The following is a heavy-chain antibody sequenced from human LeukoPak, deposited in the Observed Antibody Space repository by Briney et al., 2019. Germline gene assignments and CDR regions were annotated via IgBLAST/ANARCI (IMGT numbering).Heavy chain of an antibody. CDR1: GDSISNGGYH. CDR3: ARDFTKTASPDAFDV. CDR2: IHYSGNT. J-gene: IGHJ3*01. D-gene: IGHD2-21*02. V-gene: IGHV4-31*03. Sequence: SETLSLTCTVSGDSISNGGYHWTWIRQHPGKGLEWIGYIHYSGNTDSAPSLRSRLTISIGTSKNQFSLRLDSVTVADTAVYYCARDFTKTASPDAFDVWGHGTLVAVSS.